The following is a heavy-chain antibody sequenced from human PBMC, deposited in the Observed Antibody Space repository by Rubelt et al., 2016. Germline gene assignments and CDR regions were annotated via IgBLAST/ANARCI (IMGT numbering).Heavy chain of an antibody. V-gene: IGHV4-34*01. J-gene: IGHJ6*02. Sequence: QVQLQQWGAGLLKPSETLSLTCAVYGGSFSGYYWSWIRQPPGKGLEWIGEINHSGSTNYNPSLKSRVTISVEPSKNQFSLKLSSVTAAGTAVYYCARGRRGSSSWLGRDYYGMDVWSQGTTVTVSS. CDR1: GGSFSGYY. CDR3: ARGRRGSSSWLGRDYYGMDV. D-gene: IGHD6-13*01. CDR2: INHSGST.